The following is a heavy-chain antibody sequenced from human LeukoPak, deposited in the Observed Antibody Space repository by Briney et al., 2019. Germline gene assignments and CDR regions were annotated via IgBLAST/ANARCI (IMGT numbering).Heavy chain of an antibody. CDR1: GGSFSGYY. CDR2: INHSGST. D-gene: IGHD3-9*01. Sequence: PSETLSLTCAVYGGSFSGYYWSWIRQPPGKGLEWIGEINHSGSTNYNPSLKSRVTISVDTSKNQFSLKLSSVTAADTAVYYCARVILAGYYMGHADYWGQGTLVTVSS. J-gene: IGHJ4*02. V-gene: IGHV4-34*01. CDR3: ARVILAGYYMGHADY.